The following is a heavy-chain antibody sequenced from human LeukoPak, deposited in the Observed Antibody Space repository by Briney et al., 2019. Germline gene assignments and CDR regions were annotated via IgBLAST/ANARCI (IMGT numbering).Heavy chain of an antibody. CDR3: ARDSSGYDHTGY. J-gene: IGHJ4*02. CDR1: GGSISSGSYY. D-gene: IGHD5-12*01. Sequence: PSQTLSLTCTVSGGSISSGSYYWRWIRQPAGKGLEWIGRIYTSGSTNYHPSLKSRVTISVDRSKNQFSLKLNSVTAADTAVYYCARDSSGYDHTGYWGQGTLVTVSS. CDR2: IYTSGST. V-gene: IGHV4-61*02.